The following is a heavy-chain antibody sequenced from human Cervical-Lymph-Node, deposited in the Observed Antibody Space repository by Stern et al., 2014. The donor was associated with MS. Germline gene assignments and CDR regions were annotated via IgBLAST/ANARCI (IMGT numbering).Heavy chain of an antibody. D-gene: IGHD6-13*01. CDR1: GYTFTGYY. CDR2: INPNSGGT. Sequence: QMQLVQSGAEVKKPGASVKVSCKASGYTFTGYYMHWVRQAPGQGLEWMGRINPNSGGTNYAQKFQGRVTMTRDTSISTAYMELSRLRSDDTAVYYCARNIAAHYYYYYYGMDVWGQGTTVTVSS. CDR3: ARNIAAHYYYYYYGMDV. V-gene: IGHV1-2*06. J-gene: IGHJ6*02.